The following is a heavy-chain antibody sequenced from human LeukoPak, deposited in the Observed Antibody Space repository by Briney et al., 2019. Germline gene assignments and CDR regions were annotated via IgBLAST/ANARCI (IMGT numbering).Heavy chain of an antibody. Sequence: GGSLRLSCAASGFTFSDYYMSWIRQAPGKGLEWVSYISSSSSYTNYADSVKGRFTISRDNAKNSLYLQMNSLRAEDTAVYYCARGITMVRGVIKIAWGQGTPVTVSS. CDR1: GFTFSDYY. J-gene: IGHJ5*02. V-gene: IGHV3-11*06. CDR3: ARGITMVRGVIKIA. CDR2: ISSSSSYT. D-gene: IGHD3-10*01.